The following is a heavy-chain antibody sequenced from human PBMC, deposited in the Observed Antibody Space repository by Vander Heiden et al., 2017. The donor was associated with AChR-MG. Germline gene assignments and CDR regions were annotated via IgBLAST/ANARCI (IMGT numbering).Heavy chain of an antibody. CDR1: GYTLPELS. V-gene: IGHV1-24*01. CDR3: ATGTTVTRFHYYYYGMDV. Sequence: QVQPVQSGAEVKTPGASVKVSCKVSGYTLPELSMHWVRQAPGKGLEWMGGFDPEDGETIYAQKFQGRVTMTEDTSTDTAYMELSSLRSEDTAVYYCATGTTVTRFHYYYYGMDVWGQGTTVTVSS. CDR2: FDPEDGET. J-gene: IGHJ6*02. D-gene: IGHD4-17*01.